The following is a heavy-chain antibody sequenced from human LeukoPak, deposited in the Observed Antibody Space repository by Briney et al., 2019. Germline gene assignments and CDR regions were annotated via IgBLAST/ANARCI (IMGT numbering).Heavy chain of an antibody. Sequence: PEGSLRLSSAASGVTSGTKSMSWARHSPGKRLEWVSGNSGGSTYNADSVNGRFTVSRDNSRNTLFLQMNNLRAADTALYFCASAREYCGSAECYEYFQHWGQGTLVIVSS. CDR1: GVTSGTKS. V-gene: IGHV3-66*01. J-gene: IGHJ1*01. D-gene: IGHD2-21*01. CDR2: NSGGST. CDR3: ASAREYCGSAECYEYFQH.